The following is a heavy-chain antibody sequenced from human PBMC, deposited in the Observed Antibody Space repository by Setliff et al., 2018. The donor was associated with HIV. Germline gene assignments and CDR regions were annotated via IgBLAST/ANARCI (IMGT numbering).Heavy chain of an antibody. CDR1: GGTFSTYA. Sequence: ASVKVSCKASGGTFSTYAINWVPQAPGQGLEWLGGIIPVSGTANYAERFQDRVTISTDESKTSVYLQVSSLTSEDTAVYYCASDREEYCGHDCSSPLDNWGPGTLVTVSS. J-gene: IGHJ4*02. CDR3: ASDREEYCGHDCSSPLDN. V-gene: IGHV1-69*05. D-gene: IGHD2-21*02. CDR2: IIPVSGTA.